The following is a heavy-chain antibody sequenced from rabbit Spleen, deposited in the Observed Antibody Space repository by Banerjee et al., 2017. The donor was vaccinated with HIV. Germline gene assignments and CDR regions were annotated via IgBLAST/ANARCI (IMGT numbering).Heavy chain of an antibody. D-gene: IGHD1-1*01. CDR3: ARDLVAVIGWNFNL. V-gene: IGHV1S45*01. CDR2: INGVTGKA. J-gene: IGHJ4*01. CDR1: GFSFSNKAV. Sequence: QEQLVESGGGLVKPEGSLKLSCTASGFSFSNKAVMCWVRQAPGKGLEWIACINGVTGKAAYASWAKGRFTISKTSSTTVTLQMTRLTAADTATYFCARDLVAVIGWNFNLWGPGTLVTVS.